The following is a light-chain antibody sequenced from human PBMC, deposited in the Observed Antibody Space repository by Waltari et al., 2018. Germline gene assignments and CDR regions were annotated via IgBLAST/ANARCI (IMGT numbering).Light chain of an antibody. CDR2: EVN. CDR1: SSDFGGYNY. J-gene: IGLJ3*02. Sequence: QSALTQPPSASGSPGQSVTISCTGTSSDFGGYNYVSWYQRLPGKAPKLMIYEVNKRPSGVPDRFSGSKSGNTASLTVSGLQAEDEAEYSCSSYAGSNNWVFGGGTKLTVL. V-gene: IGLV2-8*01. CDR3: SSYAGSNNWV.